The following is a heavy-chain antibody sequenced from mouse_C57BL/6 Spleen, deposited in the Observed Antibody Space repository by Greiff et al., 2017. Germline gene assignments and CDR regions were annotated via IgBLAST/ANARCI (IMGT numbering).Heavy chain of an antibody. CDR3: ARHEAPFYDYSYFDY. D-gene: IGHD2-4*01. J-gene: IGHJ2*01. V-gene: IGHV1-62-2*01. CDR1: GYTFTEYT. Sequence: VKLQESGAELVKPGASVKLSCKASGYTFTEYTIHWVKQRSGQGLEWIGWFYPGSGSIKYNEKFKDKATLTADKSSSTVYMELSRLTSEDSAVYFCARHEAPFYDYSYFDYWGQGTTLTVSS. CDR2: FYPGSGSI.